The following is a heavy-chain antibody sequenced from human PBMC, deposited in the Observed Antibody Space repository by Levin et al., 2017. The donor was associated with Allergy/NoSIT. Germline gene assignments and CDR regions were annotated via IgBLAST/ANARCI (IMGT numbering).Heavy chain of an antibody. CDR2: IDGSGGDT. V-gene: IGHV3-23*01. J-gene: IGHJ4*02. CDR3: ADPPSVY. Sequence: GESLKISCAASGFTFSNYAMSWVRQAPGKGLEWVSTIDGSGGDTYYADSVKGRFTISRDNSKNTVSLQMDSLRAEDTAVYYWADPPSVYWGQGTLVTVSS. CDR1: GFTFSNYA.